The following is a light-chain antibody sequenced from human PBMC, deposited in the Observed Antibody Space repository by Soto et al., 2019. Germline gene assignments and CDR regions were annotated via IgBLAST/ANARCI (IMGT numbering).Light chain of an antibody. V-gene: IGKV3-15*01. J-gene: IGKJ1*01. Sequence: EIVMTQSPATLSVSPGERATLSCRASQSVSSNLAWYQQEPGQAPRLLIYGASTRATGIPARFSGSGSGTEFTLTISSLQSEDFAVYYCQQYNNWPPWTFGQGTKVDSK. CDR1: QSVSSN. CDR3: QQYNNWPPWT. CDR2: GAS.